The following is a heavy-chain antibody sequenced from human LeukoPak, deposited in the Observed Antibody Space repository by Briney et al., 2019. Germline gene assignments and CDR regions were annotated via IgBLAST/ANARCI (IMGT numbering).Heavy chain of an antibody. CDR2: ITNNGDST. V-gene: IGHV3-64*01. Sequence: PGGSLRLSRAASGFTFSSYAMRWVRQAPGKRLEYVSAITNNGDSTYYANCVKGRFIISRDNSKNTLYLQMGSLRAEDMAVYYCARVGDKGAFDYWGQGTLVTVSS. CDR3: ARVGDKGAFDY. J-gene: IGHJ4*02. D-gene: IGHD3-16*01. CDR1: GFTFSSYA.